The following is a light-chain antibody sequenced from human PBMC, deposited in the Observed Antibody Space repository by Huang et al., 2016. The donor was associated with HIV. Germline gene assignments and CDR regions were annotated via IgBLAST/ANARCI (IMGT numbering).Light chain of an antibody. CDR2: DAS. V-gene: IGKV1-33*01. J-gene: IGKJ2*01. CDR3: QQYNNLPYT. CDR1: QDINNY. Sequence: DIQMTQSPSSLSASVGDSVTITCQASQDINNYLNWFQQKPGTAPNRLIHDASNLETGVPSRFNGSGSGTDFTLTISSLQPEDIATYHCQQYNNLPYTFGQGTKLEI.